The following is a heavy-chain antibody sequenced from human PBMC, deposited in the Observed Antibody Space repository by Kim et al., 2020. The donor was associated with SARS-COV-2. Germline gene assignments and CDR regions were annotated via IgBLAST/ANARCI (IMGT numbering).Heavy chain of an antibody. V-gene: IGHV1-69*13. CDR2: IIPIFGTA. Sequence: SVKVSCKASGGTFSSYAITWVRQAPGQGLEWMGGIIPIFGTANYAQKFQGRVTITADESTSTAYMELSSLRSEDTAVYYCARDAHYYDSSGYYTFDYWGQGTLVTVSS. CDR3: ARDAHYYDSSGYYTFDY. D-gene: IGHD3-22*01. J-gene: IGHJ4*02. CDR1: GGTFSSYA.